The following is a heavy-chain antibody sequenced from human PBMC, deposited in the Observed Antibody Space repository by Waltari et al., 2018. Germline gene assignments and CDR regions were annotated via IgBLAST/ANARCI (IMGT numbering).Heavy chain of an antibody. CDR1: GYTFTSYA. Sequence: QVQLVHSGSELKKPGASAKVSCKASGYTFTSYAMNGLRQAPGQGLEWMGWLNTNNGYPTYAQGVAGRFVFSLDTSVSTAYLQISGLKAEDTAVYYCARGASMVQGVIIPGGYWGQGTLVTVSS. V-gene: IGHV7-4-1*02. D-gene: IGHD3-10*01. CDR2: LNTNNGYP. J-gene: IGHJ4*01. CDR3: ARGASMVQGVIIPGGY.